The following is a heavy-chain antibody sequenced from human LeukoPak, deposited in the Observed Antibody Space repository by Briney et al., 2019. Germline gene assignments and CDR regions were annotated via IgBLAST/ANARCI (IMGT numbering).Heavy chain of an antibody. Sequence: GGSLRLSCAASGFTFSSYWMSWVRQAPGKGLEWVANIKGDGSEKYSVDSVKGRLTISRDNAKNSLYLQMSSLRAEDSAMYFCARAGYIYAYAYWGQGTLVTVSS. CDR2: IKGDGSEK. J-gene: IGHJ4*02. V-gene: IGHV3-7*05. D-gene: IGHD5-18*01. CDR1: GFTFSSYW. CDR3: ARAGYIYAYAY.